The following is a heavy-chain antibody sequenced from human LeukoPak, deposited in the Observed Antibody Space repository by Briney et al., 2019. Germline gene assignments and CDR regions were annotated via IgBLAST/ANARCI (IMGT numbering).Heavy chain of an antibody. J-gene: IGHJ6*02. CDR2: IYYSGST. V-gene: IGHV4-31*03. Sequence: PSETLSLTCTVSGGSISSGGYYWSWIRQHPGKGLEWIGYIYYSGSTYYNPSLKSRVTISVDTSKNQFSLKLSSVTAAGTAVYYCAGLITIFGVVPYYYYGMDVWGQGTTVTVSS. D-gene: IGHD3-3*01. CDR1: GGSISSGGYY. CDR3: AGLITIFGVVPYYYYGMDV.